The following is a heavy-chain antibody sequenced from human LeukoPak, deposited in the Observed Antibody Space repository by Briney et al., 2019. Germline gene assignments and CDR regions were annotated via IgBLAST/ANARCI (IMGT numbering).Heavy chain of an antibody. CDR3: ARGQRLRFLEWTRETDYYFDY. D-gene: IGHD3-3*01. Sequence: PSETLSLTCAVYGGSFSGYYWSWIRQPPGKGLEWIGEINHSGSTNYNPSLKSRVTISVDTSKNQFSLKLSSVTVADTAVYYCARGQRLRFLEWTRETDYYFDYWGQGTLVTVSS. CDR1: GGSFSGYY. V-gene: IGHV4-34*01. CDR2: INHSGST. J-gene: IGHJ4*02.